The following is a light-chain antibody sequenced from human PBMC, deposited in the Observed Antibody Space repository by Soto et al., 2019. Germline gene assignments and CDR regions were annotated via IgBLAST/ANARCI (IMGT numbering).Light chain of an antibody. CDR3: QQYNSYSWT. CDR1: QSISSW. Sequence: DIPRTQSPSTLSASVGDRVTITGRASQSISSWLAWYQQKPGKDPKLLIYDASSLESGVPSRFSGSGSGTEFNLTISSLQTDDFATYDCQQYNSYSWTFGQGTKVDIK. J-gene: IGKJ1*01. V-gene: IGKV1-5*01. CDR2: DAS.